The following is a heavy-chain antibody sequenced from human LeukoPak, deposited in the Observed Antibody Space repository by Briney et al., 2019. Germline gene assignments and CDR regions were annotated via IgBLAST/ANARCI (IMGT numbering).Heavy chain of an antibody. D-gene: IGHD3-10*01. CDR1: GGSISSYY. Sequence: SETLSLTCTVSGGSISSYYWSWIRQPPGKGLEWIGYIYYSGSTNYNPSLKSRVTISVDASKNQSSLKLSSVTAADTAVYYCARDFGELYFDYWGQGTLVTVSS. J-gene: IGHJ4*02. V-gene: IGHV4-59*01. CDR2: IYYSGST. CDR3: ARDFGELYFDY.